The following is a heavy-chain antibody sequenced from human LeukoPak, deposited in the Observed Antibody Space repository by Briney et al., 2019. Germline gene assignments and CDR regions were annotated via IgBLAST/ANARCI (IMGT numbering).Heavy chain of an antibody. CDR2: MNPNSGNT. CDR3: ARDQGIFGVVIRSDAFDI. V-gene: IGHV1-8*03. J-gene: IGHJ3*02. CDR1: GYTFTSYD. Sequence: ASVKVSCKASGYTFTSYDINWVRQATGQGLEWMGWMNPNSGNTGYAQKFQGRVTITRNTSISTAYMELSSLRSEDTAVYYCARDQGIFGVVIRSDAFDIWGQGTMVTVSS. D-gene: IGHD3-3*01.